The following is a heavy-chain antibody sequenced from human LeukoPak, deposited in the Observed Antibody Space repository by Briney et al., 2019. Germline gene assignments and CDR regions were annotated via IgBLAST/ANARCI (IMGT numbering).Heavy chain of an antibody. Sequence: PGGSLRLSCAASGFTVSSNYMSWVRQAPGKGLEWVSVIYSGGSTYYADSVKGRFTISRDNSKNTLYLQMNSLRAEDTAVYYCARSMGCSSTSCYGLEGTYYYYGMDVWGKGTTVTVSS. V-gene: IGHV3-53*01. CDR3: ARSMGCSSTSCYGLEGTYYYYGMDV. CDR1: GFTVSSNY. D-gene: IGHD2-2*01. CDR2: IYSGGST. J-gene: IGHJ6*04.